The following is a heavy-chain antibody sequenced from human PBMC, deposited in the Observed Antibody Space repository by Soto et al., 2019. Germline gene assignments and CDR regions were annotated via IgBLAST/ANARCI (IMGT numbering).Heavy chain of an antibody. CDR2: MNPNSGNT. CDR1: GYTFTSYD. CDR3: ARVPNSSSWYVPYYYYYYYMDV. D-gene: IGHD6-13*01. Sequence: ASVKVSCKASGYTFTSYDINWVRQATGQGLEWMGWMNPNSGNTGYAQKFQGRVTMTRNTTISTAYMELSSLRSEDTAVYYCARVPNSSSWYVPYYYYYYYMDVWGKGTTVTVS. J-gene: IGHJ6*03. V-gene: IGHV1-8*01.